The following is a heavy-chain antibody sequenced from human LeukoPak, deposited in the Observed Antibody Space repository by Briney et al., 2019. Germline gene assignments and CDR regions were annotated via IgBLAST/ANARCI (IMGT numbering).Heavy chain of an antibody. Sequence: GGSLRLSCVVSDFTLSSHGMHWVRQAPGKGLEWVAVISYDGSNKYYADSVKGRFTISRDNSKNTLYLQMNSLRAEDTAVYYCARARSGYDDDYAFDIWGQGTMVTVSS. CDR1: DFTLSSHG. D-gene: IGHD5-12*01. CDR3: ARARSGYDDDYAFDI. V-gene: IGHV3-30*03. J-gene: IGHJ3*02. CDR2: ISYDGSNK.